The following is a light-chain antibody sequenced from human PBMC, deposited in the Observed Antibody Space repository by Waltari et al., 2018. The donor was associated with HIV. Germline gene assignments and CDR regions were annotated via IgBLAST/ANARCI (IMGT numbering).Light chain of an antibody. CDR3: AAWDDSLNGLWV. V-gene: IGLV1-44*01. CDR2: GNN. Sequence: QSLLTQPPSTSGTPGQRVTISCSGSSSNIGSNTVNWNQHLPGTAPKLLIYGNNQRPSGFPDRFSGSKSGTSASLAISGLQSEDEADYYCAAWDDSLNGLWVFGGGTKLTVL. CDR1: SSNIGSNT. J-gene: IGLJ3*02.